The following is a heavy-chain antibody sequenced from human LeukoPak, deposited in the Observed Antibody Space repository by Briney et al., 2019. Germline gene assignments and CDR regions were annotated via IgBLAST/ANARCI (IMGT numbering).Heavy chain of an antibody. D-gene: IGHD3-10*01. CDR1: GFTFSSYS. Sequence: GGSLRLSCAASGFTFSSYSMNWVRQAPGKGLEWVGRIRSKANSYATAYAASVKGRFTISRDDSKNTAYLQMNSLKTEDTAVYYCTRQRSKIWFGELWGFDPWGQGTLVTVSS. J-gene: IGHJ5*02. V-gene: IGHV3-73*01. CDR3: TRQRSKIWFGELWGFDP. CDR2: IRSKANSYAT.